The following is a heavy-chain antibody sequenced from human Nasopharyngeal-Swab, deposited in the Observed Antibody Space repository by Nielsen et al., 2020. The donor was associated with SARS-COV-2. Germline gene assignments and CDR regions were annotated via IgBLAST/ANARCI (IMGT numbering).Heavy chain of an antibody. CDR2: IYYSGST. CDR3: ARDKGPNFYYYDSSGYYNPSFLGPYYYYYGMDV. V-gene: IGHV4-59*01. CDR1: GGSISSYY. Sequence: GSLRLSCTVSGGSISSYYWSWIRQPPGKGLEWIGYIYYSGSTNYNPSLKSRVTISVDTSKNQFSLKLSSVTAADTAVYYCARDKGPNFYYYDSSGYYNPSFLGPYYYYYGMDVWGQGTTVTVSS. J-gene: IGHJ6*02. D-gene: IGHD3-22*01.